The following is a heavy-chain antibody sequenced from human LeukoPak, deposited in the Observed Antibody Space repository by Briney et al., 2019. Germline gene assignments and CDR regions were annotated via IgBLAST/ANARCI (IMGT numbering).Heavy chain of an antibody. Sequence: PGGSLRLSCAASGFTFSSYAMHWVRQAPGKGLEWVAVISYDGSNKYYADSVKGRFTISRDNSKNTLYLQMNSLRAEDTAVYYCARDSRVTMVRGVMNYWGQGTLVTVSP. CDR1: GFTFSSYA. CDR2: ISYDGSNK. D-gene: IGHD3-10*01. CDR3: ARDSRVTMVRGVMNY. J-gene: IGHJ4*02. V-gene: IGHV3-30-3*01.